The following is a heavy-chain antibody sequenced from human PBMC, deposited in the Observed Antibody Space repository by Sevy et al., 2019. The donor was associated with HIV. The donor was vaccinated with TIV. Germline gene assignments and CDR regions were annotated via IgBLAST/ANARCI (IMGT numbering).Heavy chain of an antibody. CDR1: GFTFNNYA. CDR3: ARHYIHDIADGWYFDL. V-gene: IGHV3-23*01. D-gene: IGHD6-13*01. CDR2: TGGGGGGT. Sequence: GGSLRLSCAASGFTFNNYAMSWVRQAPGKGLEGKGLEWVSTTGGGGGGTDYADSVRGRCTISRDNSKNTMYLQLNSLRVEDTAVYYCARHYIHDIADGWYFDLWGRGTLVTVSS. J-gene: IGHJ2*01.